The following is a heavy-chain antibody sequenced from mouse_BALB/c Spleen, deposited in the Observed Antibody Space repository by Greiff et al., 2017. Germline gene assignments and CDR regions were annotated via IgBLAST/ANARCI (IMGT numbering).Heavy chain of an antibody. J-gene: IGHJ2*01. V-gene: IGHV5-12-2*01. CDR3: ARQGDDKDY. Sequence: EVKLVESGGGLVQPGGSLKLSCAASGFTFSSYTMSWVRQTPEKRLEWVAYISNGGGSTYYPDTVKGRFTISRDNAKNTLYLQMSSMKSEDTAMYCCARQGDDKDYWGQGTTLTVSS. CDR1: GFTFSSYT. CDR2: ISNGGGST.